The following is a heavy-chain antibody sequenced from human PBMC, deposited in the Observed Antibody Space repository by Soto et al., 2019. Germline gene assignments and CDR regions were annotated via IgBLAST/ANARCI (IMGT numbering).Heavy chain of an antibody. J-gene: IGHJ6*02. V-gene: IGHV3-7*01. CDR3: ARGGNGYKNWPPYYYYGMDV. D-gene: IGHD5-12*01. CDR2: IKQDGGQT. CDR1: GFTFDSYW. Sequence: EVQLVESGGGFVQPGGSLRLSCAASGFTFDSYWMTWVRQAPGKGLEWVAHIKQDGGQTYYVDSVKGRFTISRDNAKTSLYLQMNSLRAEDTSVYFCARGGNGYKNWPPYYYYGMDVWGQGTTVTVSS.